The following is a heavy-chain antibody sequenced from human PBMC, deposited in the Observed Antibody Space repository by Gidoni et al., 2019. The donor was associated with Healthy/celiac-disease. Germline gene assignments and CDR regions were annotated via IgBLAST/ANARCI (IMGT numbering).Heavy chain of an antibody. V-gene: IGHV4-39*01. CDR1: GGSISSSSYY. Sequence: QLQLQESGPGLVKPSETLSLTCTVPGGSISSSSYYWGWIRPPPGQGLEWIGSISYRGSTYYPPSLKCRVPISVDTSQTQFSLKLSSVSAADTAVYYCASRVATISFGGFYYYYGMDVWGQGTTVTVSS. D-gene: IGHD5-12*01. J-gene: IGHJ6*02. CDR3: ASRVATISFGGFYYYYGMDV. CDR2: ISYRGST.